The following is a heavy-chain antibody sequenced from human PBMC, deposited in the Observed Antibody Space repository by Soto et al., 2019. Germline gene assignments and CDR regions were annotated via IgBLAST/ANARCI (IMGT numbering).Heavy chain of an antibody. CDR2: IYYSGST. Sequence: QLQLQESGPGLVKPSEILSLTYTVSGGSVSSSSYYWGCIRQPPGKGLEWIGSIYYSGSTYYNPSLKSGVTISVDTSKNQFSLKLSSVTAADTAVYYCARQLNYYGSGSYYDYWGQGTLVTVSS. CDR1: GGSVSSSSYY. CDR3: ARQLNYYGSGSYYDY. V-gene: IGHV4-39*01. J-gene: IGHJ4*02. D-gene: IGHD3-10*01.